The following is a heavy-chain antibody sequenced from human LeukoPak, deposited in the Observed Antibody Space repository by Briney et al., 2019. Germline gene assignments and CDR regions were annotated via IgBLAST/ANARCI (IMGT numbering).Heavy chain of an antibody. J-gene: IGHJ1*01. V-gene: IGHV3-53*01. Sequence: PGGSLRLSCTVSGFTVSSNSMSWVRQAPGKGLEWVSGISPRGDITYYKDSVRGRFTISRDNFKNTVSLQLNSLRAEDTAMYYCAKDDDWGRFNHWGQGTLVTVSS. CDR3: AKDDDWGRFNH. D-gene: IGHD3-16*01. CDR1: GFTVSSNS. CDR2: SPRGDIT.